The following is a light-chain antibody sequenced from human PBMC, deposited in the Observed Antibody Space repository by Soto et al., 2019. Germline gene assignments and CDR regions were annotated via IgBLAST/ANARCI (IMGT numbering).Light chain of an antibody. V-gene: IGKV3-11*01. Sequence: EIVLTQSPGTLSLSPGERXTLSCRASQNISRSLAWYQQKPGQGPSLLIYGTSTRATGIPARFSGSGSGTDFTLTISSLEPEDFAVYYCQQRSNWPTFGQGTRLEIK. J-gene: IGKJ5*01. CDR1: QNISRS. CDR3: QQRSNWPT. CDR2: GTS.